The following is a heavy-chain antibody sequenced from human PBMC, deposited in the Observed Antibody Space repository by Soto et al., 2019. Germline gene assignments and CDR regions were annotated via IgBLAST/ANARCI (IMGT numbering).Heavy chain of an antibody. J-gene: IGHJ5*02. Sequence: QVQLQESGPGLVIPSQTLTLTCAVSGASIDNNGYSWTWIRQHPGKGLEWIGTNNNRGDTYYNPSRKRRLTISLDTSQNHFTLRLNAVTAAYTAKYYCARGGSGWKAFNWFDPWGQGIMVTVFS. D-gene: IGHD6-19*01. CDR2: NNNRGDT. CDR3: ARGGSGWKAFNWFDP. V-gene: IGHV4-31*11. CDR1: GASIDNNGYS.